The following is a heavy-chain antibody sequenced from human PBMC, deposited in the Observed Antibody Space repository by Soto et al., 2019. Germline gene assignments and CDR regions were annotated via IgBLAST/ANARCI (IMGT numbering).Heavy chain of an antibody. D-gene: IGHD1-26*01. V-gene: IGHV1-2*02. CDR2: VNPNNGAT. CDR3: ARDYLLVGAPRTNWFAP. CDR1: GYAFTYHY. J-gene: IGHJ5*02. Sequence: GTSAEVSWKACGYAFTYHYRCWIRQAYGQGLVWMGWVNPNNGATKYAQRLQDRVTMTRDTSITTAYIEVSGLRSDDTAVYYCARDYLLVGAPRTNWFAPWGQGTLVPVFS.